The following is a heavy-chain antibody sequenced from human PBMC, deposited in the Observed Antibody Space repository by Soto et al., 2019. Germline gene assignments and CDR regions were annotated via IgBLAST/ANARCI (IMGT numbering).Heavy chain of an antibody. D-gene: IGHD3-10*01. J-gene: IGHJ6*02. CDR2: IYYSGST. V-gene: IGHV4-59*12. CDR1: GGSISSYY. Sequence: SETLSLTCTVSGGSISSYYWSWIRQPPGKGLEWIGYIYYSGSTNYNPSLKSRVTISVDTSKNQFSLKLSSMTAADTAVYYCARFRYYGSGYYYYSGMDVWGQGTTVTVSS. CDR3: ARFRYYGSGYYYYSGMDV.